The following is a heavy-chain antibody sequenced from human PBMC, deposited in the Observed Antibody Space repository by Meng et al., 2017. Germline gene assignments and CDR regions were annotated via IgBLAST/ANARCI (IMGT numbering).Heavy chain of an antibody. J-gene: IGHJ6*02. V-gene: IGHV3-23*01. CDR2: ISGSGGST. D-gene: IGHD3-16*02. CDR3: AKDYLSFTAAYGMDV. CDR1: GFTFSSYA. Sequence: GESLKISCAASGFTFSSYAMSWVRQAPGKGLEWVSAISGSGGSTYYADSVKGRFTISRDNSKTTLYLQMNSLRAEDTAVYYCAKDYLSFTAAYGMDVWGQGTTVTVSS.